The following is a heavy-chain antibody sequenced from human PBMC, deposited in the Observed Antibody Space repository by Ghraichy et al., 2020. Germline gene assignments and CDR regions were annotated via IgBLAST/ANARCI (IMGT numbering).Heavy chain of an antibody. Sequence: GESLNISCAASGFTFSSYWMSWVRQAPGKGLEWVANIKQDGSEKYYVDSVKGRFTISRDNAKNSLYLQMNSLRAEDTAVYYCARVGVRGVIIKRRTHDYWGQGTLVTVSS. D-gene: IGHD3-10*01. CDR1: GFTFSSYW. CDR2: IKQDGSEK. J-gene: IGHJ4*02. V-gene: IGHV3-7*01. CDR3: ARVGVRGVIIKRRTHDY.